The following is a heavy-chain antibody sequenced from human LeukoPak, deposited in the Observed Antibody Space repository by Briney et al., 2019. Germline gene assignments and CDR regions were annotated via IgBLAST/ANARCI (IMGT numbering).Heavy chain of an antibody. Sequence: SETLSLTCTVSGGSISSYYWSWIRQPPGKGLEWIGYIYYSGSTNYNPSLKSRVTISVDTSKNQFSLKLSSVTAADTAVYYCARTYCSGGSCYSDYWGQGTLVTVSS. CDR2: IYYSGST. V-gene: IGHV4-59*01. CDR3: ARTYCSGGSCYSDY. D-gene: IGHD2-15*01. CDR1: GGSISSYY. J-gene: IGHJ4*02.